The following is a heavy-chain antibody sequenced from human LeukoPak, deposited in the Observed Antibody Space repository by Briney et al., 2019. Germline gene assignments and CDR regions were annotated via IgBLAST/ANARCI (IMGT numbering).Heavy chain of an antibody. CDR3: VKDLTAAAIHYFDD. CDR1: GFTFDDYA. D-gene: IGHD2-2*01. CDR2: ISGDGYTT. J-gene: IGHJ4*02. V-gene: IGHV3-43*02. Sequence: PGGSLRLSFAASGFTFDDYAMHWVRQAPGKGLEWVSVISGDGYTTYYADSVKGRFTISRHNSKNSLYLQMNSLRTEDTALYYCVKDLTAAAIHYFDDWGQGTLVTVSS.